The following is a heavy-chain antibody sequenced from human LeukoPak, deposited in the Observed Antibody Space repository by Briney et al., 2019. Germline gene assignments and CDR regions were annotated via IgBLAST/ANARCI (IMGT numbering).Heavy chain of an antibody. D-gene: IGHD1-1*01. J-gene: IGHJ4*02. Sequence: GESLKISCKGSGYSFNTYWIGWVRQMPGKGLEWMGIIYPGDSDTKYSPSFQGQVTISADKSISTAYLQWSSLKASDTAMYYCASRELERRYFDYWGQGTLVTVSS. CDR3: ASRELERRYFDY. CDR1: GYSFNTYW. CDR2: IYPGDSDT. V-gene: IGHV5-51*01.